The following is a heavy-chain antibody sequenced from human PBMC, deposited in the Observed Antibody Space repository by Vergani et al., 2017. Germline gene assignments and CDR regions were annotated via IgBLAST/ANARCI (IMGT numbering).Heavy chain of an antibody. Sequence: QVQLQESGPGLVKPSETLSLTCTVSGGSISSYYWSWIRQPPGKGLEWIGYIYYSGSTNYTPSLKSRVTISVDTSKNQFSLKLSSVTAADTAVYYCARTTRYFDYWGQGTLVTVSS. D-gene: IGHD1-26*01. J-gene: IGHJ4*02. CDR1: GGSISSYY. CDR2: IYYSGST. V-gene: IGHV4-59*01. CDR3: ARTTRYFDY.